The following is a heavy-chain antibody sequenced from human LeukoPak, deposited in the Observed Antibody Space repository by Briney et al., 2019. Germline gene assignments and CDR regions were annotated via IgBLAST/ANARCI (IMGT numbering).Heavy chain of an antibody. D-gene: IGHD2-15*01. CDR3: ARERAMVVAARRSYYYYGMDV. CDR2: INHSGST. J-gene: IGHJ6*02. Sequence: SETLSLTCTVSRYSISNNYYWGWIRQPPGKGLEWIGEINHSGSTNYNPSLKSRVTISVDTSKNQFSLKLSSVTAADTAVYYCARERAMVVAARRSYYYYGMDVWGQGTTVTVSS. CDR1: RYSISNNYY. V-gene: IGHV4-38-2*02.